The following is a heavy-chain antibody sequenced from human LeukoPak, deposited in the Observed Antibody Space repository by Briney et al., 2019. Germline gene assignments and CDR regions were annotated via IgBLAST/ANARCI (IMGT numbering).Heavy chain of an antibody. D-gene: IGHD3-22*01. Sequence: GASVKVSCKASGYTFTSYAMNWVRQAPGQGLEWMGWINTSTGNPTYAQGFTGRFVFSLDTSVSTAYLQISSLKAEDTAVYYCARDGSHYYDSSGYYRTSPFDIWGQGTMVTVSS. V-gene: IGHV7-4-1*02. CDR1: GYTFTSYA. CDR2: INTSTGNP. J-gene: IGHJ3*02. CDR3: ARDGSHYYDSSGYYRTSPFDI.